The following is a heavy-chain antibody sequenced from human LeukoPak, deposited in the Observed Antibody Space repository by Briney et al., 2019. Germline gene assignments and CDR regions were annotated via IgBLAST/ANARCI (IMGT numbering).Heavy chain of an antibody. J-gene: IGHJ4*02. CDR3: ARGADIIPVPFDY. V-gene: IGHV4-59*01. CDR2: IYYSGST. Sequence: SETPSLTCTVSGGSISSYYWSWIRQPPGKGLEWIGYIYYSGSTNYNPSLKSRVTISVDTSKNQFSLKLSSVTAADTAVYYCARGADIIPVPFDYWGQGTLVTVSS. D-gene: IGHD3-9*01. CDR1: GGSISSYY.